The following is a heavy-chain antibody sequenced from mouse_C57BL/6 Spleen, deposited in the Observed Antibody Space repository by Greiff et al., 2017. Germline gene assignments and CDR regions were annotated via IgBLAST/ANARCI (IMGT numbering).Heavy chain of an antibody. CDR3: ARATAQARTRFAY. CDR1: GYTFTSYG. D-gene: IGHD3-2*02. J-gene: IGHJ3*01. Sequence: VQLQQSGAELVRPGASVKLSCKASGYTFTSYGIRWVKQRPGQGLEWIGEIYPSSGNTYYNQKFKGKATLTADKSSSTAYMQLRSLTSEDSAVYYCARATAQARTRFAYWGQGTLVTVSA. V-gene: IGHV1-81*01. CDR2: IYPSSGNT.